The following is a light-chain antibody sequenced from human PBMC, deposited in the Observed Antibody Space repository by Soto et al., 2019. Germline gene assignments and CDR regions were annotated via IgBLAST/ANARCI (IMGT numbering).Light chain of an antibody. V-gene: IGKV3-20*01. CDR2: CXA. CDR3: QQYRRAPRT. J-gene: IGKJ5*01. CDR1: QSIYTNY. Sequence: ESVLTQSPGTLSLSAGVRATIVXRASQSIYTNYLAWYQHKPGXPPRXXXACXASMATGSPDRLSGSGSVTDFTLTISRLDPQDFAVYYFQQYRRAPRTFGQGTRLDIK.